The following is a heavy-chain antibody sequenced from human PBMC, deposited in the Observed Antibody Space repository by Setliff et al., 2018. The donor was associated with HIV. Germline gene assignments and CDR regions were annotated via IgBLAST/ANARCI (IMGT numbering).Heavy chain of an antibody. Sequence: SETLSLTFAVSGGHSSGYWSWVRQSPGKGLEWIGEISHSGSTNYNLSLKSRTAISSDTSKKQFSLKLTSVTAADPGIYYCVASSSWSCRLNYWGQGTQVTVSS. V-gene: IGHV4-34*01. J-gene: IGHJ4*02. CDR2: ISHSGST. CDR1: GGHSSGY. CDR3: VASSSWSCRLNY. D-gene: IGHD6-13*01.